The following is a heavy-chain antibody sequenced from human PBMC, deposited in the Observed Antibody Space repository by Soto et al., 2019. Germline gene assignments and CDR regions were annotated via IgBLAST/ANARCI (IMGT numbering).Heavy chain of an antibody. CDR1: GGSISSGGYY. Sequence: QIQLQESGPGLVKPSQTLSLTCTVSGGSISSGGYYWNWLRQHPGKGLEWIGYISYSGRTFYNPALKSRVNISVDTSKKQFSLKLSAVTAADPAVYYCAREEGAVTTGGYYYYYGIDVWGQGTTVTVSS. V-gene: IGHV4-31*03. CDR2: ISYSGRT. J-gene: IGHJ6*02. D-gene: IGHD4-17*01. CDR3: AREEGAVTTGGYYYYYGIDV.